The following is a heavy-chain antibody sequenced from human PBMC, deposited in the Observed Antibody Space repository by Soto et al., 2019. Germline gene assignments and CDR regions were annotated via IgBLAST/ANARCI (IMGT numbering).Heavy chain of an antibody. D-gene: IGHD4-4*01. CDR1: GFTFRSYG. Sequence: PGGSLRLSCAASGFTFRSYGMHWVRQAPGKGLEWVAVISYDGSNKYYADSVKGRFTISRDNSKNTLYLQMNSLRAEDTAVYYCAKESKLDYYYGMDVWGQGTTVTVSS. CDR2: ISYDGSNK. V-gene: IGHV3-30*18. CDR3: AKESKLDYYYGMDV. J-gene: IGHJ6*02.